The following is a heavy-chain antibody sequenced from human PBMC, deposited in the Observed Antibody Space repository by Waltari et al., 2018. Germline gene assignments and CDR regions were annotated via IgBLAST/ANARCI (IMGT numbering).Heavy chain of an antibody. CDR1: GGSISRSAYY. CDR2: IYPSGDT. V-gene: IGHV4-39*02. D-gene: IGHD2-15*01. Sequence: QLQLQESGPGLVKSSATLSLTCAVSGGSISRSAYYWVWPRQPPGKELEWIGSIYPSGDTYYHASLESRVRVSVDRSSNHFSMTLSSVTAADTAVYYCARRGDWLPLDAFDIWGQGTVVTVSS. J-gene: IGHJ3*02. CDR3: ARRGDWLPLDAFDI.